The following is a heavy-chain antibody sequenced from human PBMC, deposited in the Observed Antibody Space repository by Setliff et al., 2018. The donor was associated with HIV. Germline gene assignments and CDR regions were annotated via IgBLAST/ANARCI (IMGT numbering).Heavy chain of an antibody. J-gene: IGHJ4*02. CDR1: GFSFDDYC. Sequence: GGSLRLSCEASGFSFDDYCMNWVRQAPGKGLEWVSSISSGSSYIYYAESVKGRFTISRDNAKNSLYLQMNSLRAEDTAVYYCARAGVYYDSSGYCIDYWGQGTLVTVSS. CDR2: ISSGSSYI. CDR3: ARAGVYYDSSGYCIDY. V-gene: IGHV3-21*01. D-gene: IGHD3-22*01.